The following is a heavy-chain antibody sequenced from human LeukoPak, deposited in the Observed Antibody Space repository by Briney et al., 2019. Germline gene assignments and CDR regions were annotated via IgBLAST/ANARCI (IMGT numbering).Heavy chain of an antibody. Sequence: PGGSLRLSCAASGFTFNSYAMHWVHQAPGKGLEWVALISYDGSNKYYTDSVKGRFTISRDNSKNTLYLQMNSPRAEDTAVYYCARGASGAKSIFGVVIPSYYFDYWGQGTLVTVSS. CDR2: ISYDGSNK. J-gene: IGHJ4*02. V-gene: IGHV3-30*04. CDR1: GFTFNSYA. D-gene: IGHD3-3*01. CDR3: ARGASGAKSIFGVVIPSYYFDY.